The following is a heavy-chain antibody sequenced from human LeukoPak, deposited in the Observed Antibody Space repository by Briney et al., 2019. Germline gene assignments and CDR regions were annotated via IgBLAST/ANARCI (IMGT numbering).Heavy chain of an antibody. D-gene: IGHD6-13*01. CDR2: ISYDGRNK. CDR3: ARELSYSSSWYRPYNWFDP. V-gene: IGHV3-30*04. CDR1: GFTFSRYV. J-gene: IGHJ5*02. Sequence: GGSLRLSCAASGFTFSRYVMHWVRQAPGKGLEWVAVISYDGRNKYYADSVKGRFTISRDNSKNTLYLQMNSLRAEDTAVYYCARELSYSSSWYRPYNWFDPWGRGTLVTVSS.